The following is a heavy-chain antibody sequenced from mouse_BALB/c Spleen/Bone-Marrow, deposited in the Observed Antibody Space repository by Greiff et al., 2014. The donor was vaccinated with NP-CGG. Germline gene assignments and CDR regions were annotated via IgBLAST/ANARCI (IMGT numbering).Heavy chain of an antibody. CDR3: ARETAIVADFDY. V-gene: IGHV3-1*02. CDR2: IHYSGNT. Sequence: VQLQQPGPDLVKPSQSVSLTCTVTAYSITSGYGWHWIRQFPGNRLEWMAYIHYSGNTDYNPSLKSRISITRDTSKNQFFLQLNSVTTEDTATYYCARETAIVADFDYWGQGTTLTVSS. CDR1: AYSITSGYG. D-gene: IGHD1-1*01. J-gene: IGHJ2*01.